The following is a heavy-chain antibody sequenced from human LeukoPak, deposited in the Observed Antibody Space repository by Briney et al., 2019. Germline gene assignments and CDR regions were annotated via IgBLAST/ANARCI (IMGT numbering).Heavy chain of an antibody. Sequence: PGGSLRLSCAASGLTFSGSAMSWVRQAPGKGLEWLSLISGSGNSTYYADSVKGRFTISRDNSKNTLYLQMNSLRAEDTAVYYCAKVLVLVSANRYYFDYWGQGTLVTVSS. CDR3: AKVLVLVSANRYYFDY. J-gene: IGHJ4*02. CDR2: ISGSGNST. D-gene: IGHD2-15*01. CDR1: GLTFSGSA. V-gene: IGHV3-23*01.